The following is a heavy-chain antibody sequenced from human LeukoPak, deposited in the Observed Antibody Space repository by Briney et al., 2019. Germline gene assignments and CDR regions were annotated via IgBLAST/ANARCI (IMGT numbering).Heavy chain of an antibody. Sequence: SETLSLTCAVYGGSFSGYYWSWIRQPPGKGLEWIGEINHSGSTNYNPSLESRVTISVDTSKNQFSLKLSSVTAADTAVYYCARGRYYYDSSGYSYYYYYMDVWGKGTTVTVSS. V-gene: IGHV4-34*01. D-gene: IGHD3-22*01. CDR1: GGSFSGYY. CDR3: ARGRYYYDSSGYSYYYYYMDV. J-gene: IGHJ6*03. CDR2: INHSGST.